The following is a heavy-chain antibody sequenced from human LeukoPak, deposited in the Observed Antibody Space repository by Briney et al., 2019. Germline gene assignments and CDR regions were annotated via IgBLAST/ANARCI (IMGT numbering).Heavy chain of an antibody. J-gene: IGHJ4*02. Sequence: PGGSLRLSCVASGFSFSSYEMNWVRQAPGKGLEWVSHISSSGTFYADSVRGRFTISRDIAKNSLYLQMNSLRAEDTAVYYCARGHINCCYFDYWGQGTLVTVSS. CDR1: GFSFSSYE. CDR2: ISSSGT. CDR3: ARGHINCCYFDY. V-gene: IGHV3-48*03. D-gene: IGHD2-21*02.